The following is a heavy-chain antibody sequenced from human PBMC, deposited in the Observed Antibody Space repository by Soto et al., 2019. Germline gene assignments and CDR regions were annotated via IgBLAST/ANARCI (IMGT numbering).Heavy chain of an antibody. D-gene: IGHD2-15*01. Sequence: SETLSLTCTVSGGSISSSSYYWGWIRQPPGKGLEWIGSIYYSGSTYYNPSLKSRVTISVDTSKNQFSLKLSSVTAADTAVYYCARLWNYCSGGSCYYRPEGFDYWGQGTLVTVS. CDR3: ARLWNYCSGGSCYYRPEGFDY. V-gene: IGHV4-39*01. J-gene: IGHJ4*02. CDR2: IYYSGST. CDR1: GGSISSSSYY.